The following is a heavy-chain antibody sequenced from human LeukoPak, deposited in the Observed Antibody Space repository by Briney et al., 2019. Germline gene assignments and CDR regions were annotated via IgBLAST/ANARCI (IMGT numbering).Heavy chain of an antibody. D-gene: IGHD5-18*01. CDR3: ARVDTAMVSPDY. CDR2: MNPNSGNT. J-gene: IGHJ4*02. CDR1: GYTFTSYD. V-gene: IGHV1-8*01. Sequence: ASVKVSCKASGYTFTSYDINWVRQATGQGLEWMGWMNPNSGNTDYAQKFQGRVTMTRNTSISTAYMELSSLRSEDTAVYYCARVDTAMVSPDYWGQGTLVTVSS.